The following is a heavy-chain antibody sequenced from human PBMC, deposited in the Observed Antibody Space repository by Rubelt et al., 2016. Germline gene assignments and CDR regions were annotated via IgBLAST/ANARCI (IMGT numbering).Heavy chain of an antibody. V-gene: IGHV3-23*01. CDR1: GFTFSSYA. Sequence: EVQLLESGGGLVQPGGSLRLSCAASGFTFSSYAMSWVRQAPGKGLEWVSAISGSGGSTYYADSVKGRLTSSAENPKNRWYLQMKSRGAEDTAVYYCATRTVYDILTGYSFYYYYGMDVWGQGTTVTVSS. J-gene: IGHJ6*02. D-gene: IGHD3-9*01. CDR2: ISGSGGST. CDR3: ATRTVYDILTGYSFYYYYGMDV.